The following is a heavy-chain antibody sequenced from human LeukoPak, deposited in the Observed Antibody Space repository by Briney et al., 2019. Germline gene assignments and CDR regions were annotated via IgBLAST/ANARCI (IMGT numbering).Heavy chain of an antibody. Sequence: GGSLRLSCADSGFTFNTYWMSWVRQAPGKGLEWVANIKQDGSEKYYVDSVKGRFTISRDNAKNSLYLQMNSLRAEDTAVYYCVRGHKGFYSNFWFDPWGQGTLVTVSS. V-gene: IGHV3-7*01. CDR1: GFTFNTYW. CDR2: IKQDGSEK. J-gene: IGHJ5*02. D-gene: IGHD4-11*01. CDR3: VRGHKGFYSNFWFDP.